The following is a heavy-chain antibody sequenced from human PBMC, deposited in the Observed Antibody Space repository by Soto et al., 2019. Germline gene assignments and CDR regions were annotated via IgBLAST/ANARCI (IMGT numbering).Heavy chain of an antibody. Sequence: EVQLVESGGGLVKPGGSLRLSCAASGFTFSSYSMNWVRQAPGKGLEWVSSISSSSSYIYYADSVKGRFTISRDNAKNSLYLQMNSLRAEDTAVYYCAGSLEYYYYGMDVWGQGTTVTVSS. CDR1: GFTFSSYS. CDR3: AGSLEYYYYGMDV. J-gene: IGHJ6*02. V-gene: IGHV3-21*01. CDR2: ISSSSSYI. D-gene: IGHD3-3*01.